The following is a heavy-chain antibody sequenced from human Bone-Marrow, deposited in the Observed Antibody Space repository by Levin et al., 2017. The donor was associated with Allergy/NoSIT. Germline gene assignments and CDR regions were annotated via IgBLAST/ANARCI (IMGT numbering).Heavy chain of an antibody. CDR2: LNLSSDDI. CDR1: GFIFHDYA. J-gene: IGHJ2*01. Sequence: GGSLRLSCTASGFIFHDYAMHWVRQPPGKGLQWVSGLNLSSDDIQYADSVRGRFTISRDNAKNSLYLEMDSLTPEDTALYYCVRRDYWYFDLWGPGTLVTVSS. D-gene: IGHD4-17*01. V-gene: IGHV3-9*01. CDR3: VRRDYWYFDL.